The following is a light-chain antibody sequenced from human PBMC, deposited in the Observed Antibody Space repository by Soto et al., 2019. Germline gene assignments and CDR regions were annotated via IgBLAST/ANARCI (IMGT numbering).Light chain of an antibody. V-gene: IGKV1-5*01. CDR2: DAS. CDR3: QQYNSYST. J-gene: IGKJ1*01. Sequence: DIQMTQSPSSLSASVGDRVTITCRTSQSISSWLAWYQQKPGKAPKLLIYDASTSESGVPSRLSGSGSGTEFTLTISSLQPDDFATYYCQQYNSYSTFGQGTKVDIK. CDR1: QSISSW.